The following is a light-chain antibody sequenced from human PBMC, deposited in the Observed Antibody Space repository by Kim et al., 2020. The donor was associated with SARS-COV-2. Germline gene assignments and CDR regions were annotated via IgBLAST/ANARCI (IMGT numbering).Light chain of an antibody. CDR1: QSISSRY. J-gene: IGKJ2*01. V-gene: IGKV3-20*01. CDR2: GAS. CDR3: QQYGNSPYT. Sequence: LSPGERAALSCRASQSISSRYLGWYQQKPGQAPRLLIYGASNRATGIPDRFSGGGSGTDFTLTISRLEPEDFAVYYCQQYGNSPYTFGQGTKLEI.